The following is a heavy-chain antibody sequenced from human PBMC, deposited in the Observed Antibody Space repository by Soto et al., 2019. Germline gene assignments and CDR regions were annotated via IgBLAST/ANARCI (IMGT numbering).Heavy chain of an antibody. V-gene: IGHV3-30*18. CDR3: AKERYGSGSYGGYYYGMDV. CDR1: GFTFSSYG. Sequence: PGGSLRLSCAASGFTFSSYGMHWVRQAPGKGLEWVAVISYDGSNKYYADSVKGRFTISRDNSKNTLYLQMNSLRAEDTAVYYCAKERYGSGSYGGYYYGMDVWGQGTTVTDSS. CDR2: ISYDGSNK. D-gene: IGHD3-10*01. J-gene: IGHJ6*02.